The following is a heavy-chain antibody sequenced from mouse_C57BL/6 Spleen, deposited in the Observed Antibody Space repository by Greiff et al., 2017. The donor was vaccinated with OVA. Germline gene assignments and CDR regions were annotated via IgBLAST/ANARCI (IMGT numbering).Heavy chain of an antibody. CDR1: GFTFSSYG. CDR3: ARPSYYSNYEGAMDY. D-gene: IGHD2-5*01. V-gene: IGHV5-6*01. Sequence: EVKLVESGGDLVKPGGSLKLSCAASGFTFSSYGMSWVRQTPDKRLEWVATISSGGSYTYYPDSGKGRFTISRDNAKNTLYLQMSSLKSEDTAMYYCARPSYYSNYEGAMDYWGQGTSVTVSS. J-gene: IGHJ4*01. CDR2: ISSGGSYT.